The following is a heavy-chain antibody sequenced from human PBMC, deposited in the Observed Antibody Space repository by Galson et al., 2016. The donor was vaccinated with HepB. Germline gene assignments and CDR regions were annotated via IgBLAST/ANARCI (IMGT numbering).Heavy chain of an antibody. J-gene: IGHJ6*04. Sequence: SLRLSCAASGFPFSRYWMHWVRQGPGKGLVWVSRINSDGRSTIYADSVRGRFTISRDNAKNMLYLEMNSLRAEDTALYYCVREDYGDDPVYYYYYGMDVWGKGTTVTVSS. CDR1: GFPFSRYW. V-gene: IGHV3-74*01. D-gene: IGHD4-17*01. CDR3: VREDYGDDPVYYYYYGMDV. CDR2: INSDGRST.